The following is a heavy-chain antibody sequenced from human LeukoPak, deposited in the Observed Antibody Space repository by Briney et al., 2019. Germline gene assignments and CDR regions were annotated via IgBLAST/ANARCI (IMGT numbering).Heavy chain of an antibody. D-gene: IGHD4-11*01. J-gene: IGHJ4*02. Sequence: GGSLRLSCTTSGFTFGDFPMSWVRQAPGKGLEWVSYISSSSSYTNYADSVKGRFTISRDNAKNSLYLQMNSLRAEDTAVYYCARQNFYSNYFDYWGQGTLVTVSS. CDR3: ARQNFYSNYFDY. V-gene: IGHV3-11*06. CDR1: GFTFGDFP. CDR2: ISSSSSYT.